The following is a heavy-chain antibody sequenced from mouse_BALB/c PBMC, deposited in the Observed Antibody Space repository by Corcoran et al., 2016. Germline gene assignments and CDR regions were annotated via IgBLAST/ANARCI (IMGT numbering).Heavy chain of an antibody. CDR3: ARSDGNYVRFAY. V-gene: IGHV1-18*01. Sequence: EVLLQQSGPELVKPGASVKIPCKASGYTFTDYNMDWVKQSHGKSLEGIGDINPNNGGTIYNQKFKGKATWTVDKSSSTAYMELRSLTSEDTAVYHCARSDGNYVRFAYWGQGTLVTVSA. D-gene: IGHD2-1*01. CDR1: GYTFTDYN. J-gene: IGHJ3*01. CDR2: INPNNGGT.